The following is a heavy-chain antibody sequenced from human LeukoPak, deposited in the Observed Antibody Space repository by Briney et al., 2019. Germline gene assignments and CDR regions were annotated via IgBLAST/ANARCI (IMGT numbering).Heavy chain of an antibody. CDR2: ISGSGGRT. CDR1: GFTFSSSA. CDR3: AKDAVTALAGYYYYMDV. D-gene: IGHD6-19*01. V-gene: IGHV3-23*01. Sequence: PGGSLRLSCAASGFTFSSSAMSWVRQAPGKGLEWVSGISGSGGRTYYADSVKGRFTISRDNSKNTLYLQMNSLRADDTAVYYCAKDAVTALAGYYYYMDVWGKGTMVTVSS. J-gene: IGHJ6*03.